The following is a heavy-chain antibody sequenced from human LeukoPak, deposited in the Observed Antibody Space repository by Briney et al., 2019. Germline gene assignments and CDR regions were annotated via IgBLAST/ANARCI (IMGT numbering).Heavy chain of an antibody. V-gene: IGHV5-51*01. J-gene: IGHJ5*02. Sequence: GESLKISCKGSGYSFTNYYIAWVRQMPGKGLEWMGIIYPGDSETRYSPSFQGQVTISADKSSSTANLQWSSLKASDTAMYYCARLGTYYDFWSGYWAYNWFDPWGQGTLVTVSS. D-gene: IGHD3-3*01. CDR3: ARLGTYYDFWSGYWAYNWFDP. CDR2: IYPGDSET. CDR1: GYSFTNYY.